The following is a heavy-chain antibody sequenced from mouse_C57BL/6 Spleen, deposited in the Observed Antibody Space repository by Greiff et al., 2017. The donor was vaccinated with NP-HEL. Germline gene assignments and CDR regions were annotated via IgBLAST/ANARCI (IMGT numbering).Heavy chain of an antibody. J-gene: IGHJ2*01. V-gene: IGHV1-72*01. D-gene: IGHD2-4*01. CDR2: IDPNSGGT. Sequence: QVQLQQPGAELVKPGASVKLSCKASGYTFTSYWMHWVKQRPGRGLEWIGRIDPNSGGTTYNEKFKSKATLTVDKPASTAYMQLSSLTSEDSAVYYCARGIYYDYDFTGWGQGTTLTVSS. CDR1: GYTFTSYW. CDR3: ARGIYYDYDFTG.